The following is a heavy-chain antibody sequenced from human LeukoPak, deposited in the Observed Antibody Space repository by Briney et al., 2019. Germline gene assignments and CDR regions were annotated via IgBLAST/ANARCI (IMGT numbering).Heavy chain of an antibody. D-gene: IGHD4-23*01. CDR1: GFTFSASV. V-gene: IGHV3-73*01. J-gene: IGHJ3*02. Sequence: PGGSLKLSCAASGFTFSASVMHWVRQASGKGLEWVGRIRSKADSYATAYAASVKDRFTISRDDSENTAYLQMNSLKTEDTAVYYCTRLGGTDSFDMWGQGTMVTVSS. CDR3: TRLGGTDSFDM. CDR2: IRSKADSYAT.